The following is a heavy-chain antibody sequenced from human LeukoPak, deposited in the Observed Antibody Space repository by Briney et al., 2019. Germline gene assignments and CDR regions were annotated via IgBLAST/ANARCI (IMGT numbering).Heavy chain of an antibody. CDR2: IRSKAYGGTT. J-gene: IGHJ4*02. CDR3: TRERLFCGGDCYHTFDY. V-gene: IGHV3-49*04. CDR1: GFTFGDCA. D-gene: IGHD2-21*02. Sequence: PGGSLRLSCTASGFTFGDCAMSWVRQAPGKGLEWVGFIRSKAYGGTTEYAASVKGRFTISRDDSKSIAYLQMNSLKTEDTAVYYCTRERLFCGGDCYHTFDYWGQGTLVTVSS.